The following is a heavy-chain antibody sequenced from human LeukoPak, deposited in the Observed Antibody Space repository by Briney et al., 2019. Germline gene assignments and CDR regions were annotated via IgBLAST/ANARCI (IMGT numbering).Heavy chain of an antibody. V-gene: IGHV4-38-2*02. Sequence: SETLSLTCTVSGYSISSGYYWVWIWQPPGKGLEWIGSVYHSGSTYYNPSLKSRVTISVDTSKNQFSLKLSSVTAADTAVYYCAREMLPAAILGWFDPWGQGTLVTVSS. CDR3: AREMLPAAILGWFDP. CDR2: VYHSGST. D-gene: IGHD2-2*01. J-gene: IGHJ5*02. CDR1: GYSISSGYY.